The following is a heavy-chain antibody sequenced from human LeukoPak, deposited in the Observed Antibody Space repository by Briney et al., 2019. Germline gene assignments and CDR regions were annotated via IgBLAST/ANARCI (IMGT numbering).Heavy chain of an antibody. J-gene: IGHJ6*03. CDR2: ISSSSSYI. CDR3: ARPYYDFWSGYYAGGSHYYYYMDV. CDR1: GFTFSSYS. D-gene: IGHD3-3*01. Sequence: GGSLILSCAASGFTFSSYSMNWVRQAPGKVLELVSSISSSSSYIYYADSVKGRFTISRDNAKNSLYLQMNSLRAEDTAVYYCARPYYDFWSGYYAGGSHYYYYMDVWGKGTTVTVSS. V-gene: IGHV3-21*01.